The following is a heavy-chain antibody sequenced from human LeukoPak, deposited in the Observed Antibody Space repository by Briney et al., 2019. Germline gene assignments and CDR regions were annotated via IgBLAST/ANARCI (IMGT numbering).Heavy chain of an antibody. CDR3: AREREYGGIFSGMDV. V-gene: IGHV4-31*03. D-gene: IGHD4-23*01. CDR2: IYYSGST. CDR1: VGSLSSGGYY. J-gene: IGHJ6*01. Sequence: PSETLSLTCTVSVGSLSSGGYYWSWIRQHPGKGLEWFGYIYYSGSTYYNPSLKSRVTISVDTSKKQFSLKLSSVTAADTAVYSCAREREYGGIFSGMDVWGQGTTVTAYS.